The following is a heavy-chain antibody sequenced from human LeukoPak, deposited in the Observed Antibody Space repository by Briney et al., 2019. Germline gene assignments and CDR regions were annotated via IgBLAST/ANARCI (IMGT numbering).Heavy chain of an antibody. Sequence: GASVKVSCKASGYTFTSYDINWVRQATGQGLEWMGWMNPNSGNTGYAQKFQGRVTMTRNTSISTAYMELSSLRSEDTAVYYCARAPWYSGSPSYYYYGMDVWGQGTTVTVSS. J-gene: IGHJ6*02. CDR2: MNPNSGNT. D-gene: IGHD1-26*01. CDR1: GYTFTSYD. V-gene: IGHV1-8*01. CDR3: ARAPWYSGSPSYYYYGMDV.